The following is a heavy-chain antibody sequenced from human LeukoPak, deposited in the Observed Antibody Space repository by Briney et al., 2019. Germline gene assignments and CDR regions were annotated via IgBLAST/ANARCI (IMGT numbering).Heavy chain of an antibody. Sequence: ASVKVSCKASGYTFTSYGISWVRQAPGQGLEWMGRINPNSGGTNYAQKFQGRVTMTRDTSISTAYMELSRLRSDDTAVYYCAREGITMVRGVISWFDPWGQGTLVTVSS. CDR1: GYTFTSYG. CDR3: AREGITMVRGVISWFDP. V-gene: IGHV1-2*06. J-gene: IGHJ5*02. D-gene: IGHD3-10*01. CDR2: INPNSGGT.